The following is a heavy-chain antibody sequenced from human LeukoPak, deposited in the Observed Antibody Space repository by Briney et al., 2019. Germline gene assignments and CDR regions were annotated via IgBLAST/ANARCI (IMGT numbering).Heavy chain of an antibody. Sequence: GGSLRLSCAASGFTFPNAWMSWLRQAPGKGLEWVGHIKSRTDGGTTDYADSVKGRFTISRDNSKNTLYLQMNSLRAEDTAVYYCAKGEQQLVFYGYFDYWGQGTLVTVSS. J-gene: IGHJ4*02. V-gene: IGHV3-15*01. CDR3: AKGEQQLVFYGYFDY. CDR1: GFTFPNAW. D-gene: IGHD6-13*01. CDR2: IKSRTDGGTT.